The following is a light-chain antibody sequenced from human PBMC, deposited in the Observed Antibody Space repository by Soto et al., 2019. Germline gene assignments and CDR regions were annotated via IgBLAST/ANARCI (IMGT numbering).Light chain of an antibody. CDR1: QSVFSS. CDR2: GAA. V-gene: IGKV3-15*01. CDR3: HQYTRSPLFI. J-gene: IGKJ3*01. Sequence: EIVLTQSPATLSVSPGERATLSCRASQSVFSSLAWFQQKPGQAPRLLIYGAATRATGIPARFSGSGSGTEFTLTISRLEPEDSAVYYCHQYTRSPLFIFGPGTKVDIK.